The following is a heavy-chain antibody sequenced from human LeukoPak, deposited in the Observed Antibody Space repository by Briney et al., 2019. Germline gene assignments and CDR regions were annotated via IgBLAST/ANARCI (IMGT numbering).Heavy chain of an antibody. CDR2: VNQGGSEN. CDR3: AREHYFYHMDG. CDR1: GFTFSSQW. Sequence: GGSLRLSCAASGFTFSSQWMGWVRQATGKGGEGVANVNQGGSENVYVDSVKGRFTISRENDENSLYLQMNSLRVEDTAVYYCAREHYFYHMDGWGEGPTVTVSS. J-gene: IGHJ6*03. V-gene: IGHV3-7*01.